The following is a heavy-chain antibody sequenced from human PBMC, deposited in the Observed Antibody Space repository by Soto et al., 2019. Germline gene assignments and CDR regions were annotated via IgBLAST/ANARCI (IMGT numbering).Heavy chain of an antibody. CDR1: GFTFSSYG. D-gene: IGHD3-3*01. V-gene: IGHV3-33*01. CDR3: ARDQGYDFWSGYYTFDY. CDR2: LWYDGSNK. J-gene: IGHJ4*02. Sequence: QVQLVESGGGVVQPGRSLRLSCAASGFTFSSYGMHWVRQAPGKGLEWVAVLWYDGSNKYYADSVKGRFTISRDNSKNTLYLQMNSLRAEDTAVYYCARDQGYDFWSGYYTFDYWGQGTLVTVSS.